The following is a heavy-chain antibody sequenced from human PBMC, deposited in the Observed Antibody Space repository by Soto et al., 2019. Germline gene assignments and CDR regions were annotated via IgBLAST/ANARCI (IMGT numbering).Heavy chain of an antibody. Sequence: QVQLVQSGAEVKKPGASVKVSCKASGYTFTSYGIIWVRQAPGQGLEWMGWISAYNGNTNYAQKLQGRVTMTTDTSTSTAYMEPRSLRSDDTAVYYCARSIIGYCSGGSCYAYFDIWGQGTMVTVSS. D-gene: IGHD2-15*01. J-gene: IGHJ3*02. CDR2: ISAYNGNT. CDR1: GYTFTSYG. CDR3: ARSIIGYCSGGSCYAYFDI. V-gene: IGHV1-18*01.